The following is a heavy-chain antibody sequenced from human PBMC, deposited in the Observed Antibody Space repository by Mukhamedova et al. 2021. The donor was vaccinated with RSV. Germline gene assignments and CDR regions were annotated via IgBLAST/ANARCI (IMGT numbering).Heavy chain of an antibody. CDR2: INSDGTTT. D-gene: IGHD1-7*01. J-gene: IGHJ4*02. Sequence: GVSRINSDGTTTFYADSVKGRFTISRDNARNTLYLQMKSLRAEDTAGIYGVGGLRANYGNFDYWGRGTRATASS. V-gene: IGHV3-74*01. CDR3: VGGLRANYGNFDY.